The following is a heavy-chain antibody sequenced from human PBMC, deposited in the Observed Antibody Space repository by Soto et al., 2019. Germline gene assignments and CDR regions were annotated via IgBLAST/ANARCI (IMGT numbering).Heavy chain of an antibody. Sequence: QVQLVESGGGVVQPGRSLRLSCAASEFTFSNYGMHWVRQAPGKGLEWVAVILNDGSNRYHADSVKDRFTISRDNSKNPLYLQMNGLRAEDAAVYYCARDDEYSGNGMDVWGQGTTVTVS. V-gene: IGHV3-33*01. CDR1: EFTFSNYG. CDR3: ARDDEYSGNGMDV. CDR2: ILNDGSNR. D-gene: IGHD3-10*01. J-gene: IGHJ6*02.